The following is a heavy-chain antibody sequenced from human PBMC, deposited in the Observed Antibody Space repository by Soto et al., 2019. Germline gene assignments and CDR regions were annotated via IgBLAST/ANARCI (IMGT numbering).Heavy chain of an antibody. J-gene: IGHJ5*02. CDR3: AREGPNHRLS. Sequence: VASVKVSCKASAYTFTSYGFSWVRQAPGQGLEWMGWITAYNGNTKYAQKLQGRVTMTTDTSASTAYMELRSLRSDDTAVYYCAREGPNHRLSWGQGTLVTVSS. CDR1: AYTFTSYG. D-gene: IGHD3-16*02. CDR2: ITAYNGNT. V-gene: IGHV1-18*01.